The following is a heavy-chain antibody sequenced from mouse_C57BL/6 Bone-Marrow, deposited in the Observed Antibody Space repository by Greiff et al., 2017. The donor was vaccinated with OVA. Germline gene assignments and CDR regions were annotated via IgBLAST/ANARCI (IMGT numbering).Heavy chain of an antibody. V-gene: IGHV1-63*01. J-gene: IGHJ1*03. CDR3: ARSVYYDYDDWYFDV. CDR2: IYPGGGYT. Sequence: QVQLQQSGAELVRPGTSVKMSCKASGYTFTNYWIGWAKQRPGHGLAWIGDIYPGGGYTNYNEKFKGKATLTADKSSSTAYMQFSSLTSEDSAIYYCARSVYYDYDDWYFDVWGTGTTVTVSS. CDR1: GYTFTNYW. D-gene: IGHD2-4*01.